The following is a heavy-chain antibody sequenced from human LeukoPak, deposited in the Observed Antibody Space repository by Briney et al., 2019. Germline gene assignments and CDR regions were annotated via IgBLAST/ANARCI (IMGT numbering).Heavy chain of an antibody. CDR2: IPYDGSNK. CDR3: ARRFDH. J-gene: IGHJ4*02. CDR1: GFTFSSYG. Sequence: GGSLRLSCAASGFTFSSYGMHWVRQAPGKGLKWLAVIPYDGSNKYYADSVKGRFTISRDNSKNTLYLQMNSLRAEDTAVYYCARRFDHWGQGTLVTVSS. V-gene: IGHV3-30*03.